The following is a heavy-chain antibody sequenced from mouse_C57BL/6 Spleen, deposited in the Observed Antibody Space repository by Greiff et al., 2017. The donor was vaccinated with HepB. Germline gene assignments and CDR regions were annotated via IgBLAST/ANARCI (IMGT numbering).Heavy chain of an antibody. CDR1: GYSFTGYY. J-gene: IGHJ1*03. Sequence: EVQLVESGPELVKPGASVKISCKASGYSFTGYYMNWVKQSPEKSLEWIGEINPSTGGTTYNQKFKAKATLTVDKSSSTAYMQLKSLTSEDSAVYYCAREDGNYWYFDVWGTGTTVTVSS. CDR3: AREDGNYWYFDV. CDR2: INPSTGGT. D-gene: IGHD2-1*01. V-gene: IGHV1-42*01.